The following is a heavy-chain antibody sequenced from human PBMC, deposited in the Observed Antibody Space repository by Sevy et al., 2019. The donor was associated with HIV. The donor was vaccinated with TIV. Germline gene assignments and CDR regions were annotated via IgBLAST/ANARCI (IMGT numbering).Heavy chain of an antibody. J-gene: IGHJ4*02. CDR3: AREPYFFDKGGYFWDY. CDR1: GVSVTSDTYY. Sequence: SETLSLTCAVSGVSVTSDTYYWSWIRQPPGKGLEWIGYVYHTGSTNYSPSFKSRLTISIDTSKNQFSLGLISVAAADTAMYYCAREPYFFDKGGYFWDYWGQGILVTVSS. V-gene: IGHV4-61*01. D-gene: IGHD3-22*01. CDR2: VYHTGST.